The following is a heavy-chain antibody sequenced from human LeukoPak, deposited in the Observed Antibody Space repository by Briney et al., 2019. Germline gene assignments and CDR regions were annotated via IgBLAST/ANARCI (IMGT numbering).Heavy chain of an antibody. CDR2: VNHSGGT. Sequence: SETLSLTCAVYGESFSVYYWSWIRQPPGKRLEWIGEVNHSGGTNYSPSLKSRVTIPVDTSKNQFSLKLTSVTAADTAVYYCATRSLWGQGTLVTVSS. D-gene: IGHD3-10*01. J-gene: IGHJ4*02. V-gene: IGHV4-34*01. CDR3: ATRSL. CDR1: GESFSVYY.